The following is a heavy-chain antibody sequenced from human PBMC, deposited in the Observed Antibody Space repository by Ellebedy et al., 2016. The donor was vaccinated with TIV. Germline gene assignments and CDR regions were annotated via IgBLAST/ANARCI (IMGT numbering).Heavy chain of an antibody. CDR2: ISYDGRNK. CDR3: ARERGDYGMDV. D-gene: IGHD3-3*01. J-gene: IGHJ6*02. V-gene: IGHV3-30*01. CDR1: GFTFSSYA. Sequence: GESLKISCAASGFTFSSYAMHWVRQAPGKGLGWVAVISYDGRNKNHADSVKGRFSISRDNSKNTRYLQMNSLRVEDTAVYYCARERGDYGMDVWGQGTTVTVSS.